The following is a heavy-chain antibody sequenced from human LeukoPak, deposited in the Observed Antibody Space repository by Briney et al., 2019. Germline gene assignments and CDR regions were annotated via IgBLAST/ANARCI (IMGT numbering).Heavy chain of an antibody. CDR3: ARSYSGSYYVFDY. J-gene: IGHJ4*02. V-gene: IGHV6-1*01. D-gene: IGHD1-26*01. CDR2: TYYRSYMSKWYS. CDR1: GDSVSSNTAA. Sequence: SQTLSLTCDISGDSVSSNTAAWNWIRQSPSRGLEWLGRTYYRSYMSKWYSDYALSVKSRITINPDTSKNQFSLQLNSATPDDTAVYYCARSYSGSYYVFDYWGQGTLVTVSS.